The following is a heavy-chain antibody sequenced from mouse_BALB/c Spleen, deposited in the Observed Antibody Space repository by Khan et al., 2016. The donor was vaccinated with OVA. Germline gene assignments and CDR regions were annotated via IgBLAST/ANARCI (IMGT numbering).Heavy chain of an antibody. CDR1: GFNIKDTY. D-gene: IGHD2-1*01. CDR3: ATLYGNPFAY. V-gene: IGHV14-3*02. CDR2: IDPANDDI. Sequence: EVQLQQSGAEFVKPGASVKLSCTASGFNIKDTYIHWVNQRPEQGLEWIGRIDPANDDIKYDPKFQGKATITADTSSNTVYLHLSSLTSEDTAVYYFATLYGNPFAYWGQGTLVTVSA. J-gene: IGHJ3*01.